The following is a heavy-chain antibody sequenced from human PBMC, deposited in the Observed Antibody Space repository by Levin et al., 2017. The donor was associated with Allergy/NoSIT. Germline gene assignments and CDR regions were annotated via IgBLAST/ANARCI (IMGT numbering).Heavy chain of an antibody. V-gene: IGHV4-59*01. J-gene: IGHJ6*02. CDR1: GGSISSYY. CDR3: ARGRAVAGTRYSNGMDV. D-gene: IGHD6-19*01. Sequence: GSLRLSCTVSGGSISSYYWSWIRQPPGKGLEWIGYIYYSGSTNYNPSLKSRVTISVDTSKNQFSLKLSSVTAADTAVYYCARGRAVAGTRYSNGMDVWGQGTTVTVSS. CDR2: IYYSGST.